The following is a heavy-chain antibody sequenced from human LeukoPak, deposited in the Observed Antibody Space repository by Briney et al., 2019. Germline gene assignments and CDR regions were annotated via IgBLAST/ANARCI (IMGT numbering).Heavy chain of an antibody. Sequence: PSETLSLTCTVSDYSISSGSYWGWIRQPPGKGLEWIGSIYHSGSTYYNPSLKSRVTISVDTSKNQFSLKLSSVTAADTAVYYCARVRGVGGLYYFDYWGQGTLVTVSS. J-gene: IGHJ4*02. D-gene: IGHD3-10*01. CDR1: DYSISSGSY. V-gene: IGHV4-38-2*02. CDR3: ARVRGVGGLYYFDY. CDR2: IYHSGST.